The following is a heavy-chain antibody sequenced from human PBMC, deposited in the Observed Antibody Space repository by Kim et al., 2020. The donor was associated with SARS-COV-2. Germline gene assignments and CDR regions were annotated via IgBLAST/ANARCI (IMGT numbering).Heavy chain of an antibody. D-gene: IGHD6-13*01. V-gene: IGHV3-7*01. CDR1: GFTFSNYW. J-gene: IGHJ4*02. CDR3: TSWGAGNY. Sequence: GGSLRLSFAASGFTFSNYWMSWVRQAPGKGLEWVANIKGDGSEKYYVDSVRGRFTISRDNAKNSLFLQMNSLRVEDTAVYYCTSWGAGNYWGPGTLVTVSS. CDR2: IKGDGSEK.